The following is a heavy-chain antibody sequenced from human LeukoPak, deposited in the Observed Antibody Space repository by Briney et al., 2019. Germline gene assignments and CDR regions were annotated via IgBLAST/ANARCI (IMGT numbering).Heavy chain of an antibody. CDR2: IYSGGST. Sequence: PGGSLRLSCAASGFTVSSNYMSWVRQAPGRGLEWVSVIYSGGSTYYADSVKGRFTISRHNSKNALYLQMNSLRAEDTAVYYCARDMMRAGDSRDYWGQGTLVTVSS. CDR3: ARDMMRAGDSRDY. D-gene: IGHD3-16*01. V-gene: IGHV3-53*04. CDR1: GFTVSSNY. J-gene: IGHJ4*02.